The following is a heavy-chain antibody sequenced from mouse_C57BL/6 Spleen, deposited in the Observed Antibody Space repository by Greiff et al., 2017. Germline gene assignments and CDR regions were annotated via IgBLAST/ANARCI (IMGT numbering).Heavy chain of an antibody. CDR1: GYSFTGYF. Sequence: LVEPGDSVKISCKASGYSFTGYFMNWVMQSHGKSLEWIGRINPYNGDTFYNQKFKGKATLTVDKSSSTAHMELRSLTSEDSAVYYCAYDYSYAMDYWGQGTSVTVSS. CDR2: INPYNGDT. CDR3: AYDYSYAMDY. D-gene: IGHD2-4*01. V-gene: IGHV1-20*01. J-gene: IGHJ4*01.